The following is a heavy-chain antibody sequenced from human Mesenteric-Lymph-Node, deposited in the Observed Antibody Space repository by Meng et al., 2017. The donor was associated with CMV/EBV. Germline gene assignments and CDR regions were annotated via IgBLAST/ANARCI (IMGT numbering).Heavy chain of an antibody. CDR1: GFSFSTHA. Sequence: GGSLRLSCEASGFSFSTHAMSWVRQAPGKGLEWVSALSGSGGTTFYADSVKGRFTISRDNAKNSLYLQMNSLRADDTGVYYCVTGHYSGTWGQGTPVTVSS. CDR3: VTGHYSGT. CDR2: LSGSGGTT. D-gene: IGHD1-26*01. J-gene: IGHJ5*02. V-gene: IGHV3-23*01.